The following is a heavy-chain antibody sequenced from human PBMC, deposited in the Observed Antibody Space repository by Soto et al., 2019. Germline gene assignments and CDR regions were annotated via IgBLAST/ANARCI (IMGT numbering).Heavy chain of an antibody. J-gene: IGHJ6*02. V-gene: IGHV1-69*01. Sequence: QVQLVQSGAEVKKPGSSLKFSCKASGGTFSSNAISWVRQAPGQGLEWMGGIIPIFGTANYAQKFQGRVTITADESTSTAYMELSSLRSEDTAVYYCVIDGVGGDYYGMDVWGQGTTVTVSS. CDR1: GGTFSSNA. CDR2: IIPIFGTA. CDR3: VIDGVGGDYYGMDV. D-gene: IGHD1-26*01.